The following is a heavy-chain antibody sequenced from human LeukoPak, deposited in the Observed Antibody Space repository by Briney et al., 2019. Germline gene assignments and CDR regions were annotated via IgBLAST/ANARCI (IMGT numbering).Heavy chain of an antibody. CDR2: LSGGGGST. Sequence: AGGSLRLSCAASGFTFRSYAMTWVRQAPGKGLEWVSALSGGGGSTFYADSVKGRFTISRDNSKNTLYLQMNRLRAENTAVYYCARGPKVPAPTYYFDYWGQGTLVTVSS. V-gene: IGHV3-23*01. D-gene: IGHD2-2*01. J-gene: IGHJ4*02. CDR3: ARGPKVPAPTYYFDY. CDR1: GFTFRSYA.